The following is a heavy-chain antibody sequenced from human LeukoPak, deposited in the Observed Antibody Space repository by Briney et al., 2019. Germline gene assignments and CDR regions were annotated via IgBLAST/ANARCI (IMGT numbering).Heavy chain of an antibody. J-gene: IGHJ5*02. CDR2: ISGSGGST. CDR3: AKGEVVVGTNWFDP. CDR1: GFTFSSYA. D-gene: IGHD2-15*01. V-gene: IGHV3-23*01. Sequence: GGSLRLSCAASGFTFSSYAMSWVRQAPGKGLEWASAISGSGGSTYYADSVKGRFTISRDNSKNTLYLQMNSLRAEDTAVYYCAKGEVVVGTNWFDPWGQGALVTVSS.